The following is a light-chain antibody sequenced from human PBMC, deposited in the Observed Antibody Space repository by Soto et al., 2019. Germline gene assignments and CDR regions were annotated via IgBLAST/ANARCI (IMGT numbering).Light chain of an antibody. CDR1: SSDIGSYDL. J-gene: IGLJ1*01. CDR2: EVT. Sequence: QSALTQPASVSGSPGQSITISCTGTSSDIGSYDLVSWYQQHPGTAPKLIIYEVTKLPSGVSTRFSGSKSGNTASLTISGLQAVDEADYYCCSFADFTYVFGTGTKLTVL. CDR3: CSFADFTYV. V-gene: IGLV2-23*02.